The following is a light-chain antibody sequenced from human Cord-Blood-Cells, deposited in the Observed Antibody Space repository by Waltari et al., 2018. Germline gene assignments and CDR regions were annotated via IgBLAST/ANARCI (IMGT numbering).Light chain of an antibody. CDR3: QQLNSYPLT. J-gene: IGKJ4*01. V-gene: IGKV1-9*01. Sequence: DIQLTQSPSFLSASVGGRVPITCRASQGIRSYLAWYQQKPGKAPMLLIYAASTLQSGVPSRFSGSGSGTEFTLTISSLQPEDFATYYCQQLNSYPLTFGGGTKVEIK. CDR1: QGIRSY. CDR2: AAS.